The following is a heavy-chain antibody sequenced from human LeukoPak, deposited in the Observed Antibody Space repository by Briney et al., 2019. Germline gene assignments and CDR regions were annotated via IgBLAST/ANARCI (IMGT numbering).Heavy chain of an antibody. Sequence: GGSLRLSCAASGFTFSSYDMTWVRQAPGRGLEWVGNINQDGSEKYYLDSVRGRFTISRDNAKNSLYLQMNSLRVEDTAIYYCARDYVWGSSESDYWGQGTLVTVSS. CDR2: INQDGSEK. D-gene: IGHD7-27*01. V-gene: IGHV3-7*01. CDR1: GFTFSSYD. CDR3: ARDYVWGSSESDY. J-gene: IGHJ4*02.